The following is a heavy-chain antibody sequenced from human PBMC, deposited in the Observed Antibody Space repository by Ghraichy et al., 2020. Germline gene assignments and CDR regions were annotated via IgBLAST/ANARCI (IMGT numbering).Heavy chain of an antibody. J-gene: IGHJ5*02. D-gene: IGHD3-3*01. CDR1: GYSFTSYW. Sequence: GESLNISCKGSGYSFTSYWIGWVRQMPGKGLEWMGIIYPGDSDTRYSPSFQGQVTISADKSISTAYLQWSSLKASDTAMYYCARRSSGRAGITIFGVNIPVDWFDPWGQGTLVTVSS. CDR3: ARRSSGRAGITIFGVNIPVDWFDP. V-gene: IGHV5-51*01. CDR2: IYPGDSDT.